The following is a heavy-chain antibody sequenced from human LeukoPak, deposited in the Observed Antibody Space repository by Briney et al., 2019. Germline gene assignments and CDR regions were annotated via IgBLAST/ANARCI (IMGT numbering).Heavy chain of an antibody. D-gene: IGHD2/OR15-2a*01. CDR3: AREGPRGNSQFDY. V-gene: IGHV3-33*08. J-gene: IGHJ4*02. CDR2: IWYDGSNK. CDR1: GFTVSSYN. Sequence: PGGSLRLSCAVSGFTVSSYNMHWVRQAPGKGLEWVALIWYDGSNKYYADSVKGRLTISRDNSKNTLYLQMNSLRAEDTAVYYCAREGPRGNSQFDYWGQGTLVTVSS.